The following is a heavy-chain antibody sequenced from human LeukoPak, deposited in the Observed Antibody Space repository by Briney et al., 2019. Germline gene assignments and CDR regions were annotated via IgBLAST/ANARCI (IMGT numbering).Heavy chain of an antibody. CDR3: ARGSFFGTDY. CDR1: GGSISSYY. CDR2: INHSGST. J-gene: IGHJ4*02. V-gene: IGHV4-34*01. Sequence: PSETLSLTCTVSGGSISSYYWSWIRQPPGKGLEWIGEINHSGSTNYNPSLKSRVIISVDTSKNQFSLKLSSVTAADTAVYYCARGSFFGTDYWGQGTLVTVSS. D-gene: IGHD3-3*01.